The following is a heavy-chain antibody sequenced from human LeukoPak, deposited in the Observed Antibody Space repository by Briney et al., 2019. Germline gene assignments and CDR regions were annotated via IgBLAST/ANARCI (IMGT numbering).Heavy chain of an antibody. V-gene: IGHV3-30*04. CDR2: ISYDGSNK. CDR1: GFTFASYA. Sequence: PGRSLRLSCAASGFTFASYAFHWVRQAPGKGLEWVAVISYDGSNKYYADSVKGRFTIPRDNSKNTLFLQMNSLRLEDTAVYYCASGAGGWELLTKSTFDYWGQGTLVTVSS. D-gene: IGHD1-26*01. J-gene: IGHJ4*02. CDR3: ASGAGGWELLTKSTFDY.